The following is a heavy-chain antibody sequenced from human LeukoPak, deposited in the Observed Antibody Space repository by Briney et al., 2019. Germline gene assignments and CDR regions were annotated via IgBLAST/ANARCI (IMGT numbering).Heavy chain of an antibody. CDR1: GFIFSNYG. V-gene: IGHV3-30*02. CDR2: IPYDGSNK. Sequence: GGSLRLSCAASGFIFSNYGMHWVRQAPGKGLEWGAFIPYDGSNKYYVDSVKGRFTISRDNSKNTLYLQMNSLRAEDTAVYYCAKVAYSSGWSPGYFQHWGQGTLVTVSS. J-gene: IGHJ1*01. CDR3: AKVAYSSGWSPGYFQH. D-gene: IGHD6-19*01.